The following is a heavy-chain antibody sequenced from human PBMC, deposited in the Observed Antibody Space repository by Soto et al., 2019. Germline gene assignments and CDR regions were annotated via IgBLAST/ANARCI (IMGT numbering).Heavy chain of an antibody. V-gene: IGHV5-51*01. J-gene: IGHJ4*02. CDR2: IYPGDSDT. CDR1: GYSFTSYW. Sequence: GESLKISCKASGYSFTSYWIAWVRQMPGKGLEWMGIIYPGDSDTRYSPSFQGQVTISADKSISTAFLQWDNLKASDTAMYYCARRDVDDYSRHFDYWGQGTPVTVSS. CDR3: ARRDVDDYSRHFDY. D-gene: IGHD4-4*01.